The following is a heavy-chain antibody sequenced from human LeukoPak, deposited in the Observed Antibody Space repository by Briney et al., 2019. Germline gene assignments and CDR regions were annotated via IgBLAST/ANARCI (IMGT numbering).Heavy chain of an antibody. CDR3: ARALVVPAAIQSPGLPFDY. J-gene: IGHJ4*02. CDR1: GYTFTSYG. D-gene: IGHD2-2*02. Sequence: ASVKVSCKASGYTFTSYGISWVRQAPGPGLGWMGWISAYNGNTNYAQKLQVRVTMTTDTSTSTAYMELRSLRSDDTAVYYCARALVVPAAIQSPGLPFDYWGQGTLVTVSS. V-gene: IGHV1-18*01. CDR2: ISAYNGNT.